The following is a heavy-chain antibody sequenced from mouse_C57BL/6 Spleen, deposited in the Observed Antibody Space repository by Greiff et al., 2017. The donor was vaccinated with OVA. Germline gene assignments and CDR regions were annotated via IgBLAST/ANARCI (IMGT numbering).Heavy chain of an antibody. Sequence: QVQLQQPGAELVMPGASVKLSCKASGYTFTSYWMHWVKQRPGQGLEWIGEIDPSDSYTNYNQKFKGKSTLTVDKSSSTAYMQLSSLTSEDSAVYYCARSDYGSRGYSDSWGQGTTLTVSS. J-gene: IGHJ2*01. CDR2: IDPSDSYT. CDR1: GYTFTSYW. D-gene: IGHD1-1*01. CDR3: ARSDYGSRGYSDS. V-gene: IGHV1-69*01.